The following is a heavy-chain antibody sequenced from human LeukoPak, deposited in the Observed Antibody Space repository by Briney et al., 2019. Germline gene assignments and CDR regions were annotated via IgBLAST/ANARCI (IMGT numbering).Heavy chain of an antibody. J-gene: IGHJ5*02. CDR1: GFTFSDHY. V-gene: IGHV3-74*01. CDR2: INTDGSST. CDR3: TKEDPRFDP. Sequence: QPGGSLRLSCAASGFTFSDHYMDWVRQAPGKGLVWVSRINTDGSSTSYADSVRGRFTISRDNSKSTLYLQMNSLRADDTAVYYCTKEDPRFDPWGQGTLVTVSS.